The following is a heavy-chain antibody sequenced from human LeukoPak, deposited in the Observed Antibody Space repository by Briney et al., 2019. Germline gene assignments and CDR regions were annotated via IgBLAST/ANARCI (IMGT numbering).Heavy chain of an antibody. D-gene: IGHD6-19*01. CDR2: IRYDGSNK. Sequence: PGGSLRLSCAASGFTFSSYGMHWVRQAPGKGLEWVAFIRYDGSNKYYADSVKGRFTISRDNSKNTLYLQMNSLRAEDTAVYYCAKGLGSGWFFFDYWGQGTLVTVSS. V-gene: IGHV3-30*02. CDR3: AKGLGSGWFFFDY. CDR1: GFTFSSYG. J-gene: IGHJ4*02.